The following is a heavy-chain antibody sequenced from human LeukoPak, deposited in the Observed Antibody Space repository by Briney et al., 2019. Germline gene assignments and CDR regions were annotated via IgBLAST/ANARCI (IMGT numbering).Heavy chain of an antibody. CDR1: GFSLSTRGVG. Sequence: ESVPTLVNPTQTLTLTCTFSGFSLSTRGVGVGWSRQPTGKALEWLALIYWDDDKRYSPSLKSRLTITKDTSKNQVVLTMTNMDPVDTATYYCAHTDILTGSNAFDIWGQGTMVTVSS. CDR2: IYWDDDK. V-gene: IGHV2-5*02. D-gene: IGHD3-9*01. CDR3: AHTDILTGSNAFDI. J-gene: IGHJ3*02.